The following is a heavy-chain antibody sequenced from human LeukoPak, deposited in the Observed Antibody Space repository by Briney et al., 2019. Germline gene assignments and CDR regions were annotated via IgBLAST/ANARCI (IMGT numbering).Heavy chain of an antibody. Sequence: PGGSLRLSCVVSGFTFSSYGMHWVRQAPGKGLEWVAVIWYDGSNKYYADSVKGRFTISRDNSKNTLYLQMNSLRAEGTAVYYCARNRYGSGSYLYYFDYWGQGTLVTVSS. CDR2: IWYDGSNK. CDR1: GFTFSSYG. V-gene: IGHV3-33*08. D-gene: IGHD3-10*01. CDR3: ARNRYGSGSYLYYFDY. J-gene: IGHJ4*02.